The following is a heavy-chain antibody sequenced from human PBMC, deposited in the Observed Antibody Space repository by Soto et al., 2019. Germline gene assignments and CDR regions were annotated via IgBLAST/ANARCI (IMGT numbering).Heavy chain of an antibody. J-gene: IGHJ4*02. CDR3: ARCRLRWRYFDY. V-gene: IGHV4-31*03. Sequence: KTSETLSLTCTVSGDSISSGGYFWNWIRHHPGKGLEWIGYIFYSGTTFYNPSLKSRLSISVDTSNNQFSLNLTSVTAADTAVYFFARCRLRWRYFDYWGQGALVTVSS. CDR2: IFYSGTT. CDR1: GDSISSGGYF. D-gene: IGHD4-17*01.